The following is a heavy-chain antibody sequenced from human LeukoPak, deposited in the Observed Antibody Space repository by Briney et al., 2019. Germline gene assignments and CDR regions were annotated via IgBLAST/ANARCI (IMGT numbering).Heavy chain of an antibody. J-gene: IGHJ4*02. D-gene: IGHD3-10*01. CDR3: ARHFGSGSYYYFDY. CDR1: GGSFSGYY. Sequence: SETLSLTCAVYGGSFSGYYWSWIRQPPGKGLEWIGEINHRGSTNYNPSLKSRVTISVDTSKNQFSLKLSSVTAADTAVYYCARHFGSGSYYYFDYWGQGTLVTVSS. V-gene: IGHV4-34*01. CDR2: INHRGST.